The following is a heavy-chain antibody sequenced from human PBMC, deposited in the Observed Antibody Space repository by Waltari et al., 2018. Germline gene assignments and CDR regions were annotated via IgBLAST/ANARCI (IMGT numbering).Heavy chain of an antibody. V-gene: IGHV3-74*01. CDR2: INSDGTNT. CDR1: GFSFRSSW. CDR3: AREYDFWSGYHAFDL. D-gene: IGHD3-3*01. J-gene: IGHJ3*01. Sequence: EVQLVESGGGLVQSGGSLRRTCEASGFSFRSSWMHWVSQGPEKGPVWISRINSDGTNTNYADSVKGRFTISRDNFADTLFLEMNSLRPDDTAVYYCAREYDFWSGYHAFDLWGQGTKVTVFS.